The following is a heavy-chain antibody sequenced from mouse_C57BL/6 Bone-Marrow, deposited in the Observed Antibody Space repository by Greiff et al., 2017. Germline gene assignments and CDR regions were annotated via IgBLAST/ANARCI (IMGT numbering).Heavy chain of an antibody. V-gene: IGHV5-17*01. CDR3: ARSYGRSFYWYFDV. D-gene: IGHD1-1*01. CDR1: GFTFSDYG. Sequence: EVMLVESGGGLVKPGGSLKLSCAASGFTFSDYGMHWVRQAPEKGLEWVAYISSGSSTIYYADTVKGRFTISRDNAKNTLFLQMTSLRSEATAMYYFARSYGRSFYWYFDVWGTGTTVTVSS. CDR2: ISSGSSTI. J-gene: IGHJ1*03.